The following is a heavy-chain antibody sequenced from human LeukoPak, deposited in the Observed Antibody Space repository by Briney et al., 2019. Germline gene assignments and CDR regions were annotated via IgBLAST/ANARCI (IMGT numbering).Heavy chain of an antibody. J-gene: IGHJ4*02. CDR3: ARDKIVGASKFDY. D-gene: IGHD1-26*01. Sequence: GGSLRLSCAVSGFTFSNYWMSWVRQAPGKGLEWVAHIKQDESEKYYVDSVKGRFTISRDKAKNSLYLQMNSLRAEDTAIYYCARDKIVGASKFDYWGQGTLVTVSS. CDR1: GFTFSNYW. V-gene: IGHV3-7*01. CDR2: IKQDESEK.